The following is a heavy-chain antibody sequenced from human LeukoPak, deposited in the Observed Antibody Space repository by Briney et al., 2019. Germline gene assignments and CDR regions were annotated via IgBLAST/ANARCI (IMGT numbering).Heavy chain of an antibody. Sequence: GGSLRLSCAASGFTFSSYGMPWVRQAPGKGLEWVAVIWYDGSNKYYADSVKGRFTISRDNSKNTLYLQMNSLRAEDTAVYYCARPPGFWSGYYITDWYFDLWGRGTLVTVSS. CDR3: ARPPGFWSGYYITDWYFDL. CDR1: GFTFSSYG. J-gene: IGHJ2*01. V-gene: IGHV3-33*01. CDR2: IWYDGSNK. D-gene: IGHD3-3*01.